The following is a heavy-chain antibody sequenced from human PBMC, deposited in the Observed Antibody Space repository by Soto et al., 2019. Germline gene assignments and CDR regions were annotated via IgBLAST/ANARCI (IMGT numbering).Heavy chain of an antibody. J-gene: IGHJ4*02. V-gene: IGHV1-69*01. CDR3: ASGVREYSTAPPHF. CDR1: GGSFNTHV. CDR2: IIPVFGTT. Sequence: QVQLVQSGAEVKKPGSSVRVSCKAFGGSFNTHVMNWVRQAPGPGLEWVGLIIPVFGTTKYAQHFQGRVTITADDSTATAFLEVSSLRSDDTAVYYCASGVREYSTAPPHFWGQGTLVSVSS. D-gene: IGHD5-18*01.